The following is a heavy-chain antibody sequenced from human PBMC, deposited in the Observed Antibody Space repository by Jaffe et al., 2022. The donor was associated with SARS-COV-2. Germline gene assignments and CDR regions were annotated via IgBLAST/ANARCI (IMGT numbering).Heavy chain of an antibody. CDR3: AKGGGSSWYDTRVFGMDV. CDR2: MSSDGSKI. V-gene: IGHV3-30*18. Sequence: QVQLVESGGGVVQPGTSLRLSCAASRFTFSGFGMHWVRQAPGKGLEWVAVMSSDGSKIYYADSVKGRFTISRDNSKNTLYLQMNSVRDDDAAVYYCAKGGGSSWYDTRVFGMDVWGQGTTVTVSS. J-gene: IGHJ6*02. CDR1: RFTFSGFG. D-gene: IGHD6-13*01.